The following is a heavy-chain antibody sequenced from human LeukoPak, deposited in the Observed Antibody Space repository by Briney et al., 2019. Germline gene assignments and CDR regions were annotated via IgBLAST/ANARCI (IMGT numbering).Heavy chain of an antibody. CDR2: IYSGGST. CDR3: AHLGAYYYYGMDV. CDR1: GFTVSCNY. Sequence: PGGSLRLSCAASGFTVSCNYMSWVRQAPGKGLEWVSVIYSGGSTYYADSVKGRFTISRDNSKNTLYLQMNSLRAEDTAVYYCAHLGAYYYYGMDVWGQGTTVTVSS. J-gene: IGHJ6*02. V-gene: IGHV3-53*01. D-gene: IGHD1-26*01.